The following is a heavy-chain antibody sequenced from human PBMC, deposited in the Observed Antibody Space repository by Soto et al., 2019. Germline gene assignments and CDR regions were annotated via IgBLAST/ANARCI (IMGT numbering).Heavy chain of an antibody. Sequence: QVQLVESGGGLVKPGGSLRPSCATSGFTFSDYYMSWIRQAPGKGLEFVSYISPKGTYRTYADSVKGRFTISRDNAKNSLYLQVNSLRAEDTAVYYCSRGGGGGLFDLWGQGTFVTVSS. CDR3: SRGGGGGLFDL. V-gene: IGHV3-11*06. CDR2: ISPKGTYR. CDR1: GFTFSDYY. D-gene: IGHD2-21*01. J-gene: IGHJ5*02.